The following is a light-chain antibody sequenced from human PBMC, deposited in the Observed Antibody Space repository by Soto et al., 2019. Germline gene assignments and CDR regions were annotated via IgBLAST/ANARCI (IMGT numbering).Light chain of an antibody. CDR3: MQGTHWPFT. V-gene: IGKV2-30*01. Sequence: DVAMTQSPLSLPVTLGQPASISCRSSQSLVYSDGNTYLTWFQQRPGQSPRRLIYKVSNRDSGVPERFSGSGSGTDFTLKISRVEPEDVGVYYCMQGTHWPFTFGPGTKVDIK. CDR1: QSLVYSDGNTY. CDR2: KVS. J-gene: IGKJ3*01.